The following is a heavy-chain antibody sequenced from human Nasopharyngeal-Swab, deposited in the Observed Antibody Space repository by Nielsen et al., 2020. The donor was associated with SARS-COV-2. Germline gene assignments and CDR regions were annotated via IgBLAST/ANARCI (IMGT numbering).Heavy chain of an antibody. Sequence: GESLKISYKGSGYSFTSYWIGWVRPMPGKGLEWMGIIYPGDSDTISSPSFQGQVTISADKSISTAYLQWSSLKASDTAMYYCARRPPYKWNPFDYWGQGTLVTVSS. V-gene: IGHV5-51*01. CDR2: IYPGDSDT. J-gene: IGHJ4*02. CDR3: ARRPPYKWNPFDY. CDR1: GYSFTSYW. D-gene: IGHD1-20*01.